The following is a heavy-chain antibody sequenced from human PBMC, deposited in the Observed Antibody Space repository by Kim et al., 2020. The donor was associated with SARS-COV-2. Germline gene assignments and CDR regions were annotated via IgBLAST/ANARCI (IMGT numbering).Heavy chain of an antibody. V-gene: IGHV3-43*02. Sequence: GGSLRLSCAASGFTFDDYAMHWVRQAPGKGLEWVSLISGDGGSTYYADSVKGRFTISRDNSKNSLYLQMNSLRTEDTALYYCAKDRYSSGYYYFDYWGQGTLVTVSS. CDR2: ISGDGGST. CDR1: GFTFDDYA. D-gene: IGHD6-19*01. J-gene: IGHJ4*02. CDR3: AKDRYSSGYYYFDY.